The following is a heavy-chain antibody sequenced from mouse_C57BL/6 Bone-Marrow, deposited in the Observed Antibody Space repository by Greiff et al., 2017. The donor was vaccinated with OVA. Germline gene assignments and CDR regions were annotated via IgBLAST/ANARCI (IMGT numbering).Heavy chain of an antibody. CDR2: LNPSNGGT. CDR3: ARSNGDY. Sequence: QVHVKQPGTELVKPGASVTLSCKASGYTFTSYWLHWVKQRPGQGLEWLGTLNPSNGGTNYNEKFKSKATLTVDKSSRTAYMQLSSLTSEDSAVYYCARSNGDYWGQGASVTVSS. J-gene: IGHJ4*01. V-gene: IGHV1-53*01. CDR1: GYTFTSYW.